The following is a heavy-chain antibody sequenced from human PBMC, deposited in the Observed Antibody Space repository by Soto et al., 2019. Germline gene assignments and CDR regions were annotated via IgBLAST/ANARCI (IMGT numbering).Heavy chain of an antibody. CDR2: MNPNSGNT. Sequence: GASVKASCKASGYTFTIYDSNWVRQATGQGLERMGWMNPNSGNTGYAQKFQGRVTMTRNTSISTAYMELSSLRSEDTAVYYCARVGRVVPAAVSFFPDTNDAFDIWGQGTMVTVSS. J-gene: IGHJ3*02. V-gene: IGHV1-8*01. D-gene: IGHD2-2*01. CDR1: GYTFTIYD. CDR3: ARVGRVVPAAVSFFPDTNDAFDI.